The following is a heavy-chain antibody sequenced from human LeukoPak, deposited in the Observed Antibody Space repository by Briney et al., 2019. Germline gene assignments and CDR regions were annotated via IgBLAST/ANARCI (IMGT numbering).Heavy chain of an antibody. CDR3: ATTSTAMVPYFDY. D-gene: IGHD5-18*01. Sequence: GASLKVSCTASGYTFTSYGISWVRQAPGQGLEWMGWISAYNGNTNYAQKLQGRVTMTTDTSTSTAYMELRSLRSDDTAVYYCATTSTAMVPYFDYWGRGTLVTVSS. CDR1: GYTFTSYG. V-gene: IGHV1-18*01. CDR2: ISAYNGNT. J-gene: IGHJ4*02.